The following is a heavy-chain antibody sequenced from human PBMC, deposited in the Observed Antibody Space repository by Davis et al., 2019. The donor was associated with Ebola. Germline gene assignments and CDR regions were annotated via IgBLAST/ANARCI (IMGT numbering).Heavy chain of an antibody. CDR3: ARATPGMAVLNGFDP. CDR1: GGSISSYY. Sequence: SETLSLTCTVSGGSISSYYWSWIRQPSGKGLEWIGYIYYSGSTYYNPSLKSRVTISVDTSKNQFSLKLSSVTAADTAVYYCARATPGMAVLNGFDPRGQGPLVTVSS. V-gene: IGHV4-59*12. CDR2: IYYSGST. D-gene: IGHD6-19*01. J-gene: IGHJ5*02.